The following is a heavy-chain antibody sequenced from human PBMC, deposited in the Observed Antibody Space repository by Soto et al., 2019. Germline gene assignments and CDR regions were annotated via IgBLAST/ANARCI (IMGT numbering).Heavy chain of an antibody. V-gene: IGHV3-48*02. CDR3: ARPYSNRWSIYYGMDV. D-gene: IGHD6-13*01. J-gene: IGHJ6*02. CDR1: GFTLGTYS. Sequence: DVQLIEFGGGLVQPGGSLRLSCADSGFTLGTYSMNWVRQAPGKGLEWISYISSSSDIIYYADSVKGRFTISRDNAKSALYLQMNSLRDEDTAVYYCARPYSNRWSIYYGMDVWGQGTTVIVSS. CDR2: ISSSSDII.